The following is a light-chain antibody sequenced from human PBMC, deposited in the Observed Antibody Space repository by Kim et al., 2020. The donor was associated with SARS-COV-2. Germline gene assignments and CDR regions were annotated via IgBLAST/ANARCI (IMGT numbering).Light chain of an antibody. V-gene: IGKV1-5*03. CDR1: QSISRW. CDR3: QQYHSDWT. Sequence: SASVGDRVTITCRASQSISRWLAWYQRKPGKAPKLLIYAASALESGVPSRFSGSGSGTECTLTISSLQPDDFATYYCQQYHSDWTFGQGTKVDIK. CDR2: AAS. J-gene: IGKJ1*01.